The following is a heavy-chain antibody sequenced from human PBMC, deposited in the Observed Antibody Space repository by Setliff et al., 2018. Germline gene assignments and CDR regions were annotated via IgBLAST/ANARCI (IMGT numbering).Heavy chain of an antibody. CDR2: ISSTSTYI. J-gene: IGHJ6*03. V-gene: IGHV3-21*01. D-gene: IGHD5-12*01. CDR1: GFTFSTYS. Sequence: GGSLRLSCAASGFTFSTYSFNWVRQAPGKGLEWVSAISSTSTYIYYADSVKGRFTISRDNSKNSLYLHMNSLRAEDTAVYYCTRARDIAPTYYYMDVWGKGTTVTAP. CDR3: TRARDIAPTYYYMDV.